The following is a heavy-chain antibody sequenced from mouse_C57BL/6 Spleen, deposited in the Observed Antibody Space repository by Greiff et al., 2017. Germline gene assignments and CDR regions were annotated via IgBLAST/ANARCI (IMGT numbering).Heavy chain of an antibody. CDR3: ARGGYGSSIDY. Sequence: VQLQQPGAELVRPGSSVKLSCKASGYTFTSYWMHWVKQRPIQGLEWIGNIDPSDSETHYNQKFKDKATLTVDKSSSTAYMQLSSLTSEDSAVYYCARGGYGSSIDYWGQGTTLTVSS. CDR1: GYTFTSYW. V-gene: IGHV1-52*01. D-gene: IGHD1-1*01. CDR2: IDPSDSET. J-gene: IGHJ2*01.